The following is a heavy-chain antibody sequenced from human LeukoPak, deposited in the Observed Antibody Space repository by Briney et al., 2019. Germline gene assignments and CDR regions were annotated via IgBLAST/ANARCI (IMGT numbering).Heavy chain of an antibody. J-gene: IGHJ5*02. CDR2: VNHGGDT. V-gene: IGHV4-34*01. CDR3: ARAAWNGGGGFDP. Sequence: SETLSLTCAVYNGSFSGYHWSWIRQSPERGLEWIGEVNHGGDTNYNPSLRSRVAIPPDTSKNHFSLKLRSVTAADTAVYNCARAAWNGGGGFDPWGHGTLVTVSS. CDR1: NGSFSGYH. D-gene: IGHD3-16*01.